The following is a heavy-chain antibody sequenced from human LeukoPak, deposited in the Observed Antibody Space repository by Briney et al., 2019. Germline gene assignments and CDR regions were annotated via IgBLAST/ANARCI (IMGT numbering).Heavy chain of an antibody. Sequence: SETLSLTCTVSGGSISSSSYYWGWIRQPPGKGLEWIGSIYYSGSTYYNPSLKSRVTISVDTSKNQFSLKLSSVTAADTAVYFCARARNYYDSSDYYYEGDAFDIWGQGTMVTVSS. CDR3: ARARNYYDSSDYYYEGDAFDI. CDR2: IYYSGST. J-gene: IGHJ3*02. D-gene: IGHD3-22*01. V-gene: IGHV4-39*07. CDR1: GGSISSSSYY.